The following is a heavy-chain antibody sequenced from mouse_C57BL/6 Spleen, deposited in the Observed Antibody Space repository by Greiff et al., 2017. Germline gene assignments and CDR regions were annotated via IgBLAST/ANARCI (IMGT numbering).Heavy chain of an antibody. CDR1: GFSLTSYG. D-gene: IGHD2-4*01. CDR3: AKGGNYYDYWFAY. V-gene: IGHV2-5*01. J-gene: IGHJ3*01. CDR2: IWRGGST. Sequence: QVQLQQSGPGLVQPSQSLSITCTVSGFSLTSYGVHWVRQSPGKGLEWLGVIWRGGSTDYNAAFMSRLSITKDNSKSQVFFKMNSLQADDTAIYYCAKGGNYYDYWFAYWGQGTLVTVSA.